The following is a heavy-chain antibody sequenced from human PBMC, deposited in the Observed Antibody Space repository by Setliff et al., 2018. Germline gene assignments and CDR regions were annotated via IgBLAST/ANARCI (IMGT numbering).Heavy chain of an antibody. CDR2: IWDDGVKK. CDR3: IRDWGEAGSTNAFDL. CDR1: GFTFSTYR. Sequence: PGGSLRLSCAASGFTFSTYRMHWVRQAPGKGLEWVAVIWDDGVKKCHADSVKGRFNISRDNSKNTLYLQMNRLRAADTAVYYCIRDWGEAGSTNAFDLWGQGTVVTVSS. J-gene: IGHJ3*01. V-gene: IGHV3-33*08. D-gene: IGHD1-26*01.